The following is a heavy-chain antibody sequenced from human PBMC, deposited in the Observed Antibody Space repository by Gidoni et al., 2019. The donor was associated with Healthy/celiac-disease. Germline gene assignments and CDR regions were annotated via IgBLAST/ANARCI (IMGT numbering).Heavy chain of an antibody. D-gene: IGHD2-15*01. Sequence: RLYCAASGFTFSSYDMSWVRQAPGKGLEWVSAISGSGGSTYYADSVKGRFTISRDNSKNTLYLQMNSLRAEDTAVYYCAKDRGYCSGGSCSRYYYYGMDVWGQGTTVTVSS. CDR3: AKDRGYCSGGSCSRYYYYGMDV. CDR1: GFTFSSYD. CDR2: ISGSGGST. J-gene: IGHJ6*02. V-gene: IGHV3-23*01.